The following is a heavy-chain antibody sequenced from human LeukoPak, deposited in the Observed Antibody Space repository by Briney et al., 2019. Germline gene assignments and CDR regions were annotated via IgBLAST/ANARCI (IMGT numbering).Heavy chain of an antibody. Sequence: ASVKVSCKASGYTFTSYGISWVRQAPGQGLEWMGWINTYNGNTNYAQKLQGRVTMTTDTSTSTAYMELRSLRSDDTAVYYCARWYCTNGVCYDYYYYYMDVWGKGTTVTVSS. J-gene: IGHJ6*03. V-gene: IGHV1-18*01. CDR2: INTYNGNT. CDR1: GYTFTSYG. CDR3: ARWYCTNGVCYDYYYYYMDV. D-gene: IGHD2-8*01.